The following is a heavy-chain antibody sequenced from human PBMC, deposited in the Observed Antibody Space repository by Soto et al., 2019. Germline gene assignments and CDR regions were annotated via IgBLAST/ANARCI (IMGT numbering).Heavy chain of an antibody. V-gene: IGHV3-23*01. CDR1: GFTFSSYA. D-gene: IGHD2-2*01. J-gene: IGHJ5*02. CDR2: ISGSGGST. CDR3: AKFGDIVVVPVPGWFDP. Sequence: PGGSLRLSCAASGFTFSSYAMSWVRQAPGKGLEWVSAISGSGGSTYYADSVMGRFTISRDNSKNTLYLQMNSLRAEDTAVYYFAKFGDIVVVPVPGWFDPWGQGTLVTVSS.